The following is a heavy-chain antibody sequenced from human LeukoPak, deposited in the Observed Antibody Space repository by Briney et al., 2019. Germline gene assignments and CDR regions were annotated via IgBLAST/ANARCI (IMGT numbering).Heavy chain of an antibody. Sequence: GGSLRLSCAASGVTFSSYSMNWGRQAPGKGLECASSISSISSYIFYADSVKGRFTLSRDNAKYARSLQNNSPRAEDTAVYYCAREGVRRPAAAGYDYWGQGTLVTVSS. J-gene: IGHJ4*02. V-gene: IGHV3-21*01. CDR1: GVTFSSYS. CDR3: AREGVRRPAAAGYDY. D-gene: IGHD6-13*01. CDR2: ISSISSYI.